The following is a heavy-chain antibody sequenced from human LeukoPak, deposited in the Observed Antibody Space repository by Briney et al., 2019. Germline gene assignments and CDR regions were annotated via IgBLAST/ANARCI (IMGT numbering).Heavy chain of an antibody. J-gene: IGHJ6*03. Sequence: PSETLSLTCTVSGGSISSYYWSWIRQPAGKGLEWIGRIHTSGSTNYNPSLKSRVTMSVDTSKNQFSLKLSSVTAADTAVYYCAREPYDFWSGYYLSYYYYYMDVWGKGTTVTVSS. CDR3: AREPYDFWSGYYLSYYYYYMDV. CDR2: IHTSGST. V-gene: IGHV4-4*07. D-gene: IGHD3-3*01. CDR1: GGSISSYY.